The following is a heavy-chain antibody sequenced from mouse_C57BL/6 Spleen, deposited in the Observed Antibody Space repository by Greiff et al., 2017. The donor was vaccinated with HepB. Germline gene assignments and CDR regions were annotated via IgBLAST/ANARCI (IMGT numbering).Heavy chain of an antibody. J-gene: IGHJ2*01. CDR2: INPYNGGT. CDR3: AKGFLYYFDY. V-gene: IGHV1-19*01. CDR1: GYTFTDYY. D-gene: IGHD6-2*01. Sequence: VQLKESGPVLVKPGASVKMSCKASGYTFTDYYMNWVKQSHGKSLEWIGVINPYNGGTSYNQKFKGKATLTVDKSSSTAYMELNSLTSEDSAVYYCAKGFLYYFDYWGQGTTLTVSS.